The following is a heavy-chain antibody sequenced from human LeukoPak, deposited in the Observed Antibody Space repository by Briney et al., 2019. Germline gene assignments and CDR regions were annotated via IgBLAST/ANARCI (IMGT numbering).Heavy chain of an antibody. J-gene: IGHJ6*02. D-gene: IGHD6-13*01. CDR2: ISAYNGNT. V-gene: IGHV1-18*01. CDR1: GYTFTSYG. CDR3: AREDSSSLGYYGMDV. Sequence: ASVKVSCKASGYTFTSYGISWVRQAPGQGLEWMGWISAYNGNTNHAQKLQGRVTMTTDTSTSTAYMELRSLRSDDTAVYYCAREDSSSLGYYGMDVWGQGTTVTVSS.